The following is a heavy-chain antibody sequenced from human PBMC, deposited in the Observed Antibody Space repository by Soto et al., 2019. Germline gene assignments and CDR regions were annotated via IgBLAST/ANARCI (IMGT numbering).Heavy chain of an antibody. Sequence: EVQLVESGGGLVQPGGSLKLSCAASGFIFSGSAMHWVRQASGKGLEWVGRVRTRHNNYATEYNTSVKGRFTISRDDSNNTKYLEMKSMKTEDTAVYYCTSPLGNGVCSDPSRPVDVWGQGTAVTVSS. CDR3: TSPLGNGVCSDPSRPVDV. D-gene: IGHD2-8*01. V-gene: IGHV3-73*01. CDR2: VRTRHNNYAT. J-gene: IGHJ6*02. CDR1: GFIFSGSA.